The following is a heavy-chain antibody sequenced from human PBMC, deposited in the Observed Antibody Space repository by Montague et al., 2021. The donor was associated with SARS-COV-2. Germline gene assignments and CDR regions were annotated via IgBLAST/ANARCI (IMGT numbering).Heavy chain of an antibody. CDR1: GFTFSTFA. CDR2: ISLSGGST. J-gene: IGHJ4*02. D-gene: IGHD2-15*01. Sequence: SLRLSCAASGFTFSTFAMSWVRQAPGKGLEWVSAISLSGGSTYYADSVKGRFTISRDNSKNTLFRQMNSLRAEDTAVYYCAKGGVVVVAATDLDYWGQGTLVTVSS. V-gene: IGHV3-23*01. CDR3: AKGGVVVVAATDLDY.